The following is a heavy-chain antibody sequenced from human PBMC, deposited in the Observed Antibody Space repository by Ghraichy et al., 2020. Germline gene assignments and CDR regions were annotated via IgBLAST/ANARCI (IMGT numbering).Heavy chain of an antibody. CDR3: ARVVWLDQDNWFDP. D-gene: IGHD3-10*01. V-gene: IGHV4-59*01. J-gene: IGHJ5*02. CDR2: IFYSGST. Sequence: SETLSLTCTVSGVSISSYYWTWIRQPPGKGLEWIGYIFYSGSTNYNPSLKSRVTISVDTSKNQFSLKLSSVTAADTAVYYCARVVWLDQDNWFDPWGQGTLVTVSS. CDR1: GVSISSYY.